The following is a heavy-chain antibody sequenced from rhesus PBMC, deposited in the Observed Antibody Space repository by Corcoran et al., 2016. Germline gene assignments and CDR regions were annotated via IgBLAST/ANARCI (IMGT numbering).Heavy chain of an antibody. V-gene: IGHV4-76*01. Sequence: QLQLQESGPGLVKPSETLSVTCAVPGGSISSGYDWSWIRQPPGKGLEWIGYIYGSSGSTHYNPSLKNRVTISKDTSKNQFSLKLSSVTAADTAVYYCARDTRIYFDYWGQGVLVTVSS. CDR3: ARDTRIYFDY. CDR1: GGSISSGYD. J-gene: IGHJ4*01. CDR2: IYGSSGST. D-gene: IGHD2-15*01.